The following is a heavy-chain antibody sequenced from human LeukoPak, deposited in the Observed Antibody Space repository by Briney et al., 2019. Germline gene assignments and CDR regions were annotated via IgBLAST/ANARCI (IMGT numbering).Heavy chain of an antibody. V-gene: IGHV4-39*02. J-gene: IGHJ6*02. CDR3: ARMRSTAYIMDV. Sequence: SETLSLTCSVSGGSISTSSYYWDWIRQPPGRRLEWIGSVYFSGSTYYNPSLQSRVALFVDTSKNHFSLRLSSVTAADTALYYCARMRSTAYIMDVWGQGTTVTVSS. D-gene: IGHD1-26*01. CDR1: GGSISTSSYY. CDR2: VYFSGST.